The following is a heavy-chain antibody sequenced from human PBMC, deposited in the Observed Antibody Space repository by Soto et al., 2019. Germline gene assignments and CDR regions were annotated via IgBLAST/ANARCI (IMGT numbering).Heavy chain of an antibody. J-gene: IGHJ4*02. D-gene: IGHD6-19*01. V-gene: IGHV3-23*01. Sequence: GGSLRLSCAASGFTFGTYAMNWVRQAPGKGLEWVSSTPGSGGSAYYADSVRGRFTISRDNSKNTVYLQLDSLRPEDSAIYYCAKGGSSGWFYFDFWGQGTQVTVYS. CDR2: TPGSGGSA. CDR1: GFTFGTYA. CDR3: AKGGSSGWFYFDF.